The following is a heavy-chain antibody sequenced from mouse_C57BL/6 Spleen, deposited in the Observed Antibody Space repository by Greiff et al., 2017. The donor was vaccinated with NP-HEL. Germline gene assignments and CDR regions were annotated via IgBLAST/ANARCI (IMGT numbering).Heavy chain of an antibody. J-gene: IGHJ2*01. Sequence: VQLQQSGPELVKPGASVKISCKASGYTFTDYYMNWVKQSHGKSLEWIGDINPNNGGTSYNQKFKGKATLTVDKSSSTAYMELRSLTSEDSAVYYCARSITTVAHFDYWGQGTTLTVSS. CDR2: INPNNGGT. D-gene: IGHD1-1*01. CDR3: ARSITTVAHFDY. V-gene: IGHV1-26*01. CDR1: GYTFTDYY.